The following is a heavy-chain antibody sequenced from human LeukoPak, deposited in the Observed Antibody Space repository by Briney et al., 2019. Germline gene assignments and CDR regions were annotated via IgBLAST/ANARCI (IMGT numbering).Heavy chain of an antibody. D-gene: IGHD4-17*01. V-gene: IGHV3-30-3*01. CDR1: GFTFSGFP. CDR2: LSSDGSNT. CDR3: AREYYGALDY. Sequence: PGGSLRLSCAASGFTFSGFPMHWVRQAPGQGLGWVAALSSDGSNTYYTDSVKGRFTISRDNSKNKVYLQMNSLRAEDTAVYYCAREYYGALDYRGQGTLVTVSS. J-gene: IGHJ4*02.